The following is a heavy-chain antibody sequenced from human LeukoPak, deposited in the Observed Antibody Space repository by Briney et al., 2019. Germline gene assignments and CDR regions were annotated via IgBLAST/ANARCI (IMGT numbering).Heavy chain of an antibody. D-gene: IGHD6-6*01. CDR2: ISSGGTT. CDR1: GGSISSYY. V-gene: IGHV4-39*01. J-gene: IGHJ4*02. CDR3: ARLDYSSSSGLRVFDY. Sequence: SETLSLTCTVSGGSISSYYWGWIRQSPVKGLEWIGSISSGGTTYYNPSLKSRVTISVDTSKNQFSVELSSVTAADTALYYCARLDYSSSSGLRVFDYWGQGTLVTVSS.